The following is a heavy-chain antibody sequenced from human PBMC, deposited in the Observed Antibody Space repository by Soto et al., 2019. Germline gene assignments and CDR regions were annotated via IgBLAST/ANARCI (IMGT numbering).Heavy chain of an antibody. CDR2: ISWNSGSI. CDR1: GFTFDDYA. CDR3: AKGLNTIPVAGKDW. Sequence: EVQLVESGGGLVQPGRSLRLSCAASGFTFDDYAMHWVRQAPGKGLEWVSGISWNSGSIGYADYVKGRFTISRDNAKNSLYLQMNSLRAEDTALYYYAKGLNTIPVAGKDWWGQGTLVTVSS. J-gene: IGHJ4*02. D-gene: IGHD6-19*01. V-gene: IGHV3-9*01.